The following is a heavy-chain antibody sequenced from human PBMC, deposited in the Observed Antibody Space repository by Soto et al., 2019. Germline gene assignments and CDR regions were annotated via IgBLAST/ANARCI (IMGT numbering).Heavy chain of an antibody. V-gene: IGHV4-34*01. CDR2: INHSGST. D-gene: IGHD3-10*01. CDR1: GGSFSGYY. Sequence: QVQLQQWGAGLLKPSETLSLTCAVYGGSFSGYYWSWIRQPPGKGLEWIGEINHSGSTNYNPSLKSRVTISVDTSKNQFSLKLSSVTAADTAVYYCASGTPRGGYGSGSYFVYWGQGTLVTVSS. CDR3: ASGTPRGGYGSGSYFVY. J-gene: IGHJ4*02.